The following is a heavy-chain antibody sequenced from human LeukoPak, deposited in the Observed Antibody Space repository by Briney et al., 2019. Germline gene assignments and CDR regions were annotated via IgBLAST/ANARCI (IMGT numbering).Heavy chain of an antibody. CDR3: ALGAYCGGDCYSGAFDV. J-gene: IGHJ3*01. CDR2: ISSSSSTI. CDR1: GFTFSSYS. V-gene: IGHV3-48*01. D-gene: IGHD2-21*02. Sequence: PGGSLRLSCAASGFTFSSYSMNWVRQAPGKGLEWVSYISSSSSTIYYADSVKGRFTISRDNAKNSLYLQMSSLRAEDTAVYYCALGAYCGGDCYSGAFDVWGQGTMVTVSS.